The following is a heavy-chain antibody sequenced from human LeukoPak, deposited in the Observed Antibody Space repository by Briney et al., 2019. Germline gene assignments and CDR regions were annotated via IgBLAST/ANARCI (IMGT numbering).Heavy chain of an antibody. Sequence: KTSETLSLTCSVSGGSIRSSGYYWGWIRQPPGEGLEWIGSIYYSVITYYNPSLKSRVTISVETSKNQFSLKLSSVTASDTAVYYCARRLSCSGGSCYSPYYYYYMDVWGKGTTVTVSS. D-gene: IGHD2-15*01. CDR2: IYYSVIT. V-gene: IGHV4-39*01. CDR1: GGSIRSSGYY. CDR3: ARRLSCSGGSCYSPYYYYYMDV. J-gene: IGHJ6*03.